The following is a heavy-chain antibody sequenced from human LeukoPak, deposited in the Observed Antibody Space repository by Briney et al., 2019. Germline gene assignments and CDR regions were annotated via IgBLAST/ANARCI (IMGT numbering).Heavy chain of an antibody. CDR1: GYTFTSYY. CDR3: ARGLHYYGSGSYYKAGYYGMDV. CDR2: IIPILGIA. J-gene: IGHJ6*02. D-gene: IGHD3-10*01. V-gene: IGHV1-69*04. Sequence: SVKVSCKASGYTFTSYYMHWVRQAPGQGLEWMGRIIPILGIANYAQKFQGRVTITADKSTSTAYMELSSLRSEDTAVYYCARGLHYYGSGSYYKAGYYGMDVWGQGTTVTVSS.